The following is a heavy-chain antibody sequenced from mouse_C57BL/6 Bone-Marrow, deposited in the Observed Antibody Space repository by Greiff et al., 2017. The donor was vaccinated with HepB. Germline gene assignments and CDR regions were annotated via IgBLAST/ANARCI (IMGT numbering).Heavy chain of an antibody. CDR1: GYTFTSYW. D-gene: IGHD1-1*01. CDR2: IHPNSGST. J-gene: IGHJ1*03. Sequence: QVQLQQPGAELVKPGASVKLSCKASGYTFTSYWMHWVKQRPGQGLEWIGMIHPNSGSTNYNEKFKSKATLTVDKSSSTAYMQLRSLTSEDSAVYYCARDSIITTVVARYFDFWGTGTTVTVSS. V-gene: IGHV1-64*01. CDR3: ARDSIITTVVARYFDF.